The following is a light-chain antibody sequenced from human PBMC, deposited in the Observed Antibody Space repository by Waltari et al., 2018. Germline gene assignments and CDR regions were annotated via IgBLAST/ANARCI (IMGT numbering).Light chain of an antibody. CDR1: NYTVCAQG. Sequence: QARIPRPPSVSQRLRDTATVSRTGANYTVCAQGAAWLQQHQGHPPKLLTYRNNNRPSGISERFSASRSGNTTSLTITGLQPEDEADYYCATWDSSLGGWMFGGGTKLTVL. V-gene: IGLV10-54*04. CDR3: ATWDSSLGGWM. J-gene: IGLJ3*02. CDR2: RNN.